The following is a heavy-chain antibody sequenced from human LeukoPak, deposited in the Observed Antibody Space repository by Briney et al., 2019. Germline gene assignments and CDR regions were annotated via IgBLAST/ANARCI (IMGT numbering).Heavy chain of an antibody. CDR2: IIPFFVAA. CDR1: GGTFTTYV. V-gene: IGHV1-69*13. CDR3: ARSGGGYCSGGKCHSGSCFDP. Sequence: ASVKVSCTTSGGTFTTYVINWVRQAPGQGLEWRGGIIPFFVAAKYAQKFQGRVTITADESTSTGYMELHNLTSDDTAVYYSARSGGGYCSGGKCHSGSCFDPWGQGTLVTVSS. D-gene: IGHD2-15*01. J-gene: IGHJ5*02.